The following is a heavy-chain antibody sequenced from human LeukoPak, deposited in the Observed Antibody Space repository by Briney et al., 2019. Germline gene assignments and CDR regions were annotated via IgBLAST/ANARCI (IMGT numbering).Heavy chain of an antibody. V-gene: IGHV3-23*01. D-gene: IGHD6-19*01. CDR1: GFTFSGSA. J-gene: IGHJ3*02. Sequence: GGSLKLSCAASGFTFSGSAMHWVRQAPGKGLEWVSAISGSGGSTYYADSVKGRFTISRDNSKNTLYLQMNSLRAEDTAVYYCAKDQGYSSGRDAFDIWGQGTMVTVSS. CDR3: AKDQGYSSGRDAFDI. CDR2: ISGSGGST.